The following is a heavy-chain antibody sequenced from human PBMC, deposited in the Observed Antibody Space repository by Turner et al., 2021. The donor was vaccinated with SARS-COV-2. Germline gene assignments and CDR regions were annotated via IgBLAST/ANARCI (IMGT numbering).Heavy chain of an antibody. D-gene: IGHD3-10*01. V-gene: IGHV4-39*01. Sequence: QLQLQESGPGLVNPSETLSLTCTFSGGSISSSSYYWGWIRQPPGRGLEWIGSIYYSGSTYYNPSLKSRVTISVDTSKNQFSLKLSSVTAADTAVYYCAPSPITMVRGVITFGWFDPWGQGTLVTVSS. CDR2: IYYSGST. CDR3: APSPITMVRGVITFGWFDP. J-gene: IGHJ5*02. CDR1: GGSISSSSYY.